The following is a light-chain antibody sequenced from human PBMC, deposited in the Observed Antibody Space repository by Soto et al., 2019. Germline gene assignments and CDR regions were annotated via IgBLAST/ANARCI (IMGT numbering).Light chain of an antibody. V-gene: IGLV2-23*01. J-gene: IGLJ1*01. CDR1: SSDVGGYNY. Sequence: QSALTQIPSASGSPGQSVVISCTGTSSDVGGYNYVSWYQQHPGKAPKLMIYEGSKRPSGVSNRFSGSKSGNTASLTISGLQAEDEADYYCCSYAGSSTFVFGTGTKVAVL. CDR2: EGS. CDR3: CSYAGSSTFV.